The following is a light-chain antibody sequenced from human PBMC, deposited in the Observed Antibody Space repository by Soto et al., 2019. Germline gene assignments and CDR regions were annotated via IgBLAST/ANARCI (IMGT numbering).Light chain of an antibody. CDR1: QSVRSSF. J-gene: IGKJ5*01. CDR2: AAS. Sequence: EIGMKMSPATVSVYPGERATLSCRASQSVRSSFLAWYQQKPGQAPRILIYAASSRSTGIPDRFSGSGSGTDFTLTISSLQSEDFAVFYCQQYNQLPITFGQVTLLAI. V-gene: IGKV3D-15*01. CDR3: QQYNQLPIT.